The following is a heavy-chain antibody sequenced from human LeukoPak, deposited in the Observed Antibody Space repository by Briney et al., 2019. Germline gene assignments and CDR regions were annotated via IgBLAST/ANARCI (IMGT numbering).Heavy chain of an antibody. V-gene: IGHV4-59*01. CDR3: ATGPRAGYCSGGSCYVLDY. CDR2: IYYGGST. Sequence: SETLSLTCTVSGGSISSYYWSWIRQPPGKGLEWIGYIYYGGSTNYNPSLKSRVTISVDTSKNQFSLKVNSVTAADTAVYYCATGPRAGYCSGGSCYVLDYWGQGTLVTVSS. J-gene: IGHJ4*02. D-gene: IGHD2-15*01. CDR1: GGSISSYY.